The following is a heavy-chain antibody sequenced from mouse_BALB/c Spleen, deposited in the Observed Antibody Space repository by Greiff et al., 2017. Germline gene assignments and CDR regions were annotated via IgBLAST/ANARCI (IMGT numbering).Heavy chain of an antibody. J-gene: IGHJ4*01. D-gene: IGHD2-1*01. CDR3: VRGNYFYAMDY. V-gene: IGHV2-9-2*01. CDR1: GFSLTSYD. Sequence: QVQLKESGPGLVAPSQSLSITCTVSGFSLTSYDISWIRQPPGKGLEWLGVIWTGGGTNYNSAFMSRLSISKDNSKSQVFLKMNSLQTDDTAIYYCVRGNYFYAMDYWGQGTSVTVSS. CDR2: IWTGGGT.